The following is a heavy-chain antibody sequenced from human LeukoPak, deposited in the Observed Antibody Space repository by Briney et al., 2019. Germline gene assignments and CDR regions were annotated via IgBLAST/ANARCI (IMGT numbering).Heavy chain of an antibody. D-gene: IGHD3-16*01. V-gene: IGHV3-20*04. CDR1: GIAFHDYG. J-gene: IGHJ3*01. CDR3: ARDFLHLGG. Sequence: GGSLRLSCVASGIAFHDYGVSWVRQAPGKGLQWVSGITWNGDITGYGDSVKGRFTISRDNAKKSLYLQMNSLRAEDTAVYYCARDFLHLGGWGQGTMVTVSS. CDR2: ITWNGDIT.